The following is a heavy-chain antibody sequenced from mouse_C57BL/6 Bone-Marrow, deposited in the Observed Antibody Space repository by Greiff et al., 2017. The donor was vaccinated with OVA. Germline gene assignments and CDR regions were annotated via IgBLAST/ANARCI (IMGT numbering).Heavy chain of an antibody. D-gene: IGHD2-5*01. Sequence: VKLMESGAELARPGASVKLSCKASGYTFTSYGISWVKQRTGQGLEWIGEIYPRSGNTYYNEKFKGKATLTADKSSSTAYMELRSLTSEDSAVYFCARPLYSNNDYFDYWGQGTTLTVSS. J-gene: IGHJ2*01. CDR3: ARPLYSNNDYFDY. CDR2: IYPRSGNT. V-gene: IGHV1-81*01. CDR1: GYTFTSYG.